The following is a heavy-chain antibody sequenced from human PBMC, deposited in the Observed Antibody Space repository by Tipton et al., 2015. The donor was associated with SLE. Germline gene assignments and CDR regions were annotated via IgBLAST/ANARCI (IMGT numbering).Heavy chain of an antibody. CDR2: ISTYNGNT. CDR1: GYTFVSYG. D-gene: IGHD6-13*01. J-gene: IGHJ4*02. Sequence: QLVQSGVEVKKPGASVKVSCKASGYTFVSYGINWVRQAPGQGLEWMGWISTYNGNTNYAQKFQGRVTMTTDTSTSTVYMDLKSLRSDDTAVYYCARGGVAAAGRPFDYWGQGTLVTASS. V-gene: IGHV1-18*01. CDR3: ARGGVAAAGRPFDY.